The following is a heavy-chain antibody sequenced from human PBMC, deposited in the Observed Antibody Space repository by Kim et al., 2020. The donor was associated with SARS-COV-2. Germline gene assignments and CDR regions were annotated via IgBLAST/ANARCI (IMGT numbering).Heavy chain of an antibody. Sequence: GGSLRLSCAASGFTFSSYVMHWVRQAPGTGLEWVSAITTAGDSYCPASVKGRFTISRDHAKNSLFLQISGLKAGDSAVYYCARVGVVGGYDYYFGMDFWGQGTTVTVSS. CDR3: ARVGVVGGYDYYFGMDF. J-gene: IGHJ6*02. CDR1: GFTFSSYV. V-gene: IGHV3-13*01. CDR2: ITTAGDS. D-gene: IGHD1-26*01.